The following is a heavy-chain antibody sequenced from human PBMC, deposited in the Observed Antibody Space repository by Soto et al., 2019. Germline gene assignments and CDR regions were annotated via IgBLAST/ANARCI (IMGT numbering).Heavy chain of an antibody. CDR2: IYYSGST. Sequence: XATLSLTCTVSGGSISSYYWSWIRQPPGKGLEWIGYIYYSGSTNYNPSLKSRVTISVDTSKNQFSLKLSSVTAADTAVYYCARDRAYYDFWSGPVGYYGMDVWGQGTTVTVSS. V-gene: IGHV4-59*01. J-gene: IGHJ6*02. CDR3: ARDRAYYDFWSGPVGYYGMDV. CDR1: GGSISSYY. D-gene: IGHD3-3*01.